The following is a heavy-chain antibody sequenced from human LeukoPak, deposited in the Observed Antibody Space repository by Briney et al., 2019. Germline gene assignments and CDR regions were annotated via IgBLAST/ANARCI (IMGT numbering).Heavy chain of an antibody. CDR3: ARDKEDTYYYGSGSYLGDAFDI. CDR1: GYTFTSYG. J-gene: IGHJ3*02. V-gene: IGHV1-18*01. CDR2: ISAYNGNT. Sequence: ASVKVSCKASGYTFTSYGISWVRQAPGQGLEWMGWISAYNGNTNYAQKLQGRVTMTTDTSTSTAYMELRSLRSDDTAVYYCARDKEDTYYYGSGSYLGDAFDIWGQGTMVTVSS. D-gene: IGHD3-10*01.